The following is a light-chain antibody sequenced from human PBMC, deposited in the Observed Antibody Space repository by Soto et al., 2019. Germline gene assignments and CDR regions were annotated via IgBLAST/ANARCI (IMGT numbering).Light chain of an antibody. V-gene: IGKV3-15*01. CDR3: QHYNNWPIT. CDR2: GAS. Sequence: EIVITQSPATLSVSPGESVTLSCRASQSVASNLAWYQQRPGQAPSLLIFGASTRAPGIPGRFSGRGSGTDFTLTISSLQSEDFAVYHCQHYNNWPITVGPGTRLEIK. CDR1: QSVASN. J-gene: IGKJ5*01.